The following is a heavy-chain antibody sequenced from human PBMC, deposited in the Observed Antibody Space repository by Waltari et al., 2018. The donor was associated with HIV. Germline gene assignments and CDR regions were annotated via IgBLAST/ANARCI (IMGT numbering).Heavy chain of an antibody. J-gene: IGHJ3*02. CDR1: GGSFTDDY. CDR2: IDHRVRT. CDR3: ARGTKPAPYNGWPRGAFDI. Sequence: QVQQHQWGAGLLKPSETLALICTVDGGSFTDDYWTWIRQSPRKGLEWIGEIDHRVRTNYNPSLRVRVTISFDISNNQFSLRLTSVTPSDSAVYFCARGTKPAPYNGWPRGAFDIWGQGTVVTVSS. D-gene: IGHD5-12*01. V-gene: IGHV4-34*01.